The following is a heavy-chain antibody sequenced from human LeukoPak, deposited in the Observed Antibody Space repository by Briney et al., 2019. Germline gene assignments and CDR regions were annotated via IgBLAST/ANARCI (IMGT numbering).Heavy chain of an antibody. CDR1: GFTFSSYA. Sequence: GGSLRLSCAASGFTFSSYAMHWVRQAPGKGLEWVAVISYDGSNKYYADSVKGRFTISRDNAKNSLYLQMNSLRAEDTAVYYCAREGRYSSGWYGDYWGQGTLVTVSS. D-gene: IGHD6-19*01. CDR2: ISYDGSNK. V-gene: IGHV3-30-3*01. J-gene: IGHJ4*02. CDR3: AREGRYSSGWYGDY.